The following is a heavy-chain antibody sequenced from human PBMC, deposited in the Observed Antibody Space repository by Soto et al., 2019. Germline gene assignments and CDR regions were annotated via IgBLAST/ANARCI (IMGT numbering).Heavy chain of an antibody. V-gene: IGHV1-69*06. D-gene: IGHD1-26*01. J-gene: IGHJ6*02. Sequence: ASVKVSCKASGGTFSSYAISWVRQAPGQGLEWMGGIIPIFGTANYAQKFQGRVTITADKSTSSAYMELSSLRSEDTAVYYCARDSGSYSYHYYGSDVWGQGPTVTVSS. CDR2: IIPIFGTA. CDR1: GGTFSSYA. CDR3: ARDSGSYSYHYYGSDV.